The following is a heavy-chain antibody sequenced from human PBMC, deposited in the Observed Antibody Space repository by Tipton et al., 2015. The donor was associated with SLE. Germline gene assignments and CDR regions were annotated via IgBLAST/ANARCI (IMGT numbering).Heavy chain of an antibody. Sequence: LRLSCTVSGGSISSSSYYWGWIRQPPGKGLEWIGSIYYSGSTYYNPSLKSRLTISVDTSKNQFSLKLSSVTAADTAVYYCERGRAAAALYYCYYYMDVWGKGTTVTVSS. CDR1: GGSISSSSYY. V-gene: IGHV4-39*07. D-gene: IGHD6-13*01. CDR2: IYYSGST. J-gene: IGHJ6*03. CDR3: ERGRAAAALYYCYYYMDV.